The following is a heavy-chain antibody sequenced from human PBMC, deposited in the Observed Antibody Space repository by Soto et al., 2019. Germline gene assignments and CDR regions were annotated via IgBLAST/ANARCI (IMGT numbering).Heavy chain of an antibody. J-gene: IGHJ2*01. V-gene: IGHV1-18*01. Sequence: QVQLVQSGAEVKKPGASVKVSCKASGYTFTSYGISWVRQAPGQGLEWMGWISAYNGNTNYAQKLQGRVTMTTDTSTSTAYMELRSLGSDDTAVYYCARVYGDYYSQSYWYFDLWGRGTLVTVSS. CDR1: GYTFTSYG. CDR2: ISAYNGNT. CDR3: ARVYGDYYSQSYWYFDL. D-gene: IGHD4-17*01.